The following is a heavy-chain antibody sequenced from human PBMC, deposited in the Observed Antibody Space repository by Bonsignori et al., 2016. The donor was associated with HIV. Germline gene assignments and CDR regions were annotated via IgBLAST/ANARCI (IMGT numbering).Heavy chain of an antibody. V-gene: IGHV3-21*01. CDR2: ISSSSSYI. J-gene: IGHJ6*03. CDR3: AREEAEDSSGLLSWYYYYYMDV. D-gene: IGHD3-22*01. Sequence: WIRQPPGKGLEWVSSISSSSSYIYYADSVKGRFTISRDNAKNSLYLQMNSLRAEDTAVYYCAREEAEDSSGLLSWYYYYYMDVWGKGTTVTVSS.